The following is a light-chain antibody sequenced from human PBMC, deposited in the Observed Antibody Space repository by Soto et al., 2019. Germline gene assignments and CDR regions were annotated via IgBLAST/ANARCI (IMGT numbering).Light chain of an antibody. CDR3: CSYTRSGTLI. V-gene: IGLV2-14*01. Sequence: CALTQPGSVSGSPGQSITISCVGTSSDIGDYNYVSWYQQHPGKVPKVIIYDVSNRPSGVSYRFSGSKSGNTASLTVSGLQSEDEADYYCCSYTRSGTLIFGTGTKVTVL. CDR2: DVS. J-gene: IGLJ1*01. CDR1: SSDIGDYNY.